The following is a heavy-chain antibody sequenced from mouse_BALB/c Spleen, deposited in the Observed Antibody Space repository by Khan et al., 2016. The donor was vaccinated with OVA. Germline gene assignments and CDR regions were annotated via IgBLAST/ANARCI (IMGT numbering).Heavy chain of an antibody. V-gene: IGHV10-1*02. D-gene: IGHD3-1*01. CDR1: GFTFNTYA. CDR3: VRQLGLRSAWFAY. Sequence: EVQLVESGGGLVQPKGSLKLSCAASGFTFNTYAMNWVRQAPGKGLEWVARIRSKSNNYATYYADSVKDRITISSDDSQSMLYLQMNNLKTGDTAMYYCVRQLGLRSAWFAYWGQGTLVTVSA. J-gene: IGHJ3*01. CDR2: IRSKSNNYAT.